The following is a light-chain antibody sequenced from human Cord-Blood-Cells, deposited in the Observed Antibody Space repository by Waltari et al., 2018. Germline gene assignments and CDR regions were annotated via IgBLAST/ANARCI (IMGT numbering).Light chain of an antibody. Sequence: EIVMTQSPATLCVSPGERATLSCRASQSVSSNLAWYQQKPGQAPRLLIYGASTRATGIPARFSGSGSGTEFTLTISSLQSEDFAVYYCQQYNNWPPNTFGQGTKLEIK. CDR1: QSVSSN. V-gene: IGKV3-15*01. J-gene: IGKJ2*01. CDR3: QQYNNWPPNT. CDR2: GAS.